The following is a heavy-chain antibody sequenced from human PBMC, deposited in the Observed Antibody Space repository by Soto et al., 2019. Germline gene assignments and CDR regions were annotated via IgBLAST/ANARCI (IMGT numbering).Heavy chain of an antibody. D-gene: IGHD4-4*01. Sequence: QVKLVQSGAAVKKPGASVKVSWKASGYTFNSYGISWVRQAPGQGLEWMGWISAYNGNTNYAQKLQGRVTMTTDTSTSTAYMELRSLRSDDTAVYYCARDRSNYVAPYGMDVWGQGTTVTVSS. CDR1: GYTFNSYG. J-gene: IGHJ6*02. CDR3: ARDRSNYVAPYGMDV. CDR2: ISAYNGNT. V-gene: IGHV1-18*01.